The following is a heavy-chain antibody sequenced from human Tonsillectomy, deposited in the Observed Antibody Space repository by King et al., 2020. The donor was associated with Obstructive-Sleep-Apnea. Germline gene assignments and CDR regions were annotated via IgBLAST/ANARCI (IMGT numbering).Heavy chain of an antibody. V-gene: IGHV3-7*03. CDR1: GFMFSRYW. D-gene: IGHD5-12*01. CDR2: IEQDGSEK. J-gene: IGHJ4*02. Sequence: VQLVESGGGLVQPGGSLRLSCAASGFMFSRYWMSWVRQAPGKGLEWVANIEQDGSEKYYVDSVKGRFTISRDNAKNSLYLQMNSLRAEDTAVYYWARDVILGYSGYDFPDYWGQGTLVTVSS. CDR3: ARDVILGYSGYDFPDY.